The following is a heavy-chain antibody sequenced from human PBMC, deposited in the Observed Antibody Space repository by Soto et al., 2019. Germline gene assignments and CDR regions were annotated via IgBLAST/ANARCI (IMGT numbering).Heavy chain of an antibody. CDR1: GGSVSCNSAA. V-gene: IGHV6-1*01. Sequence: ASETLSLTCAISGGSVSCNSAAWNWIRQSPSRGLEWLGRTYYRSKWYNDYAVSVKSRITINPDTSKNQFSLQLNSVTPEDTAVYYCARLARRGNYFDYWGQGTLVTVSS. J-gene: IGHJ4*02. CDR2: TYYRSKWYN. D-gene: IGHD6-6*01. CDR3: ARLARRGNYFDY.